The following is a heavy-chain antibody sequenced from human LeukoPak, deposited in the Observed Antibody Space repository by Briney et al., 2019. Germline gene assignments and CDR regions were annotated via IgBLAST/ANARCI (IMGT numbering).Heavy chain of an antibody. CDR2: ISPNGAIT. CDR3: VKGSSPSSYYFDY. V-gene: IGHV3-64D*06. CDR1: GLTLSGYA. J-gene: IGHJ4*02. Sequence: GGSLRLSCSASGLTLSGYAMHWVRQAPGKGLEYVSAISPNGAITKYADSVKGRFTISRDNSKNTLYLQMSSLRAEDTAVYYCVKGSSPSSYYFDYWGQGTLVTVSS.